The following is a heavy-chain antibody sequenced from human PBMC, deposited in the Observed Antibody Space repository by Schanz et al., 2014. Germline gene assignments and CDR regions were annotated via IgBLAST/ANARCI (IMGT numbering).Heavy chain of an antibody. V-gene: IGHV1-2*02. CDR3: ARDIQYHYDTSGPVGAFDI. CDR2: INPSSGGT. J-gene: IGHJ3*02. D-gene: IGHD3-22*01. CDR1: GYTFISYF. Sequence: QVQLVQSGAEVKKPGASVKVSCKASGYTFISYFIHWVRQAPGQGLEWMGWINPSSGGTNYAQKLQGRVTMTTDTSTSTAYMELRSLRSDDTAVYYCARDIQYHYDTSGPVGAFDIWGQGTVVTVSS.